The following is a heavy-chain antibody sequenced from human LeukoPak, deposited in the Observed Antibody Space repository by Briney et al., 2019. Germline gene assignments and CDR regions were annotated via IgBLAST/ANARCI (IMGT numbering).Heavy chain of an antibody. CDR1: GYTFTGHY. J-gene: IGHJ5*02. V-gene: IGHV1-2*02. D-gene: IGHD3-3*01. CDR3: ARSYDFWSGPPFDP. CDR2: INPNSGGT. Sequence: GASVKDSCKASGYTFTGHYMHWVRQAPGQGLEWMGWINPNSGGTKYAQKFQGRVTLTRDTSISTAYMELSRLRCDDTAVYYCARSYDFWSGPPFDPWGQGTLVTVSS.